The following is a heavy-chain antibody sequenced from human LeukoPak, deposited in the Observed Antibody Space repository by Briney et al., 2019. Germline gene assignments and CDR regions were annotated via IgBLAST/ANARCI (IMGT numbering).Heavy chain of an antibody. CDR3: GRGSYWFDP. Sequence: GASVKVSCKASGYTFTAHYIHWVRQAPGQGLEWIGWINSNSGDTKYADRFQGRVTMTRDTSISTAYMELSRLTFDDTAVYYCGRGSYWFDPWGQGTLVTVSS. J-gene: IGHJ5*02. V-gene: IGHV1-2*02. CDR1: GYTFTAHY. D-gene: IGHD3-16*01. CDR2: INSNSGDT.